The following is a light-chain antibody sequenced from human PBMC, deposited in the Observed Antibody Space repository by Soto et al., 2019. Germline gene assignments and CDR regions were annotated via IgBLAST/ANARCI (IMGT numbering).Light chain of an antibody. CDR2: SSD. J-gene: IGLJ2*01. CDR1: SSNIGSNT. V-gene: IGLV1-44*01. CDR3: AAWDDSLTGPV. Sequence: QSVLAQPPSASGTLGQGVTISCSGSSSNIGSNTVNWYQQIPGTAPKLLIYSSDQRPSGVPDRFSGSKSGTSASLAISGLQSDDEADYYCAAWDDSLTGPVFGGGTKLTVL.